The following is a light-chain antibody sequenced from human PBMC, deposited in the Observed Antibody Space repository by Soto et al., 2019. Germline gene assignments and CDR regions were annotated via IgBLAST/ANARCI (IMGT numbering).Light chain of an antibody. V-gene: IGLV2-14*01. J-gene: IGLJ2*01. CDR2: EVS. CDR3: SSYTSSSTLGV. CDR1: SSDVGGYNY. Sequence: QSVLTQPPSVSAGPGQSITISCTGTSSDVGGYNYVSWYQQHPGKAPKLMIYEVSNRPSGVSNRFSGSKSGNTASLTISGLQAEDEADYYCSSYTSSSTLGVFGGGTKVTVL.